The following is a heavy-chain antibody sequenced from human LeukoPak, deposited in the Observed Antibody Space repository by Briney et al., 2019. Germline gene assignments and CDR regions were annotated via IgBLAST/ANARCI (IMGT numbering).Heavy chain of an antibody. J-gene: IGHJ6*03. CDR1: GVSINSGSDY. V-gene: IGHV4-61*02. CDR3: ARGRIIWSGYQGYYYYMYV. D-gene: IGHD3-3*01. Sequence: SETLSLTCTVSGVSINSGSDYWGWIRQPAGRGLEWIGRISRSGSTDYNPSLKSRVTISVDTSKNQFSLKLSSVTAADTAVYICARGRIIWSGYQGYYYYMYVWGKGSTLSVSS. CDR2: ISRSGST.